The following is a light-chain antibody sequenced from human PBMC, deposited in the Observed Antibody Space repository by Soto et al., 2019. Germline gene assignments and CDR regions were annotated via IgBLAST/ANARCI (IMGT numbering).Light chain of an antibody. CDR1: QSVSSSY. J-gene: IGKJ1*01. V-gene: IGKV3-20*01. CDR3: QQYGSSHRG. CDR2: GAS. Sequence: EIVLTQSPGTLSLSPGERATLSCRASQSVSSSYLAWYQQRPGQAPRLLMYGASSRATGVPDRFRGSGSGTDFTLTISSLXXXXXAVYYCQQYGSSHRGFGQGTKVEIK.